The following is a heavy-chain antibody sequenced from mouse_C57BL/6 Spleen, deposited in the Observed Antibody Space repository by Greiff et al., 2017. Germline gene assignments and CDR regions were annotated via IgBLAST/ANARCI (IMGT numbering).Heavy chain of an antibody. Sequence: EVKLMESGAELVKPGASVKLSCTASGFNIKDYYMHWVKQRTEQGLEWIGRIDPEDGETKYAPKFQGKATITADTSSNTAYLQLSSLTSEDTAVYYCAAYYSNYAWFAYWGQGTLVTVSA. CDR3: AAYYSNYAWFAY. CDR2: IDPEDGET. CDR1: GFNIKDYY. D-gene: IGHD2-5*01. V-gene: IGHV14-2*01. J-gene: IGHJ3*01.